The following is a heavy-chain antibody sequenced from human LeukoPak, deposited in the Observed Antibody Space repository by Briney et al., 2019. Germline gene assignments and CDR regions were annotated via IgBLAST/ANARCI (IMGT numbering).Heavy chain of an antibody. D-gene: IGHD2-15*01. CDR3: AKDVCSGGSCYTDY. CDR2: ISSSGSTI. Sequence: GGSLRLSCAASGFTFSSYSMNWVRQAPGKGLEWVSYISSSGSTIYYADSVKGRFTISRDNSKNTLYLQMNSLRAEDTAVYYCAKDVCSGGSCYTDYWGQGTLVTVSS. J-gene: IGHJ4*02. V-gene: IGHV3-48*04. CDR1: GFTFSSYS.